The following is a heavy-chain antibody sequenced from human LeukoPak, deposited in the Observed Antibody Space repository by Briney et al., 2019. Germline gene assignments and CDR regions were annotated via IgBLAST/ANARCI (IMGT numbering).Heavy chain of an antibody. CDR2: SNPSGGST. Sequence: ASVKVSCKAAGYTFTSYYLHWVRQPPAQGLEWVGISNPSGGSTSYAEKFQGRFTMTRARSTSTVYMELSSLRAEDTAVYYCARGALSSSSPLGDWGQGTLVTVSS. J-gene: IGHJ4*02. D-gene: IGHD6-6*01. CDR3: ARGALSSSSPLGD. CDR1: GYTFTSYY. V-gene: IGHV1-46*01.